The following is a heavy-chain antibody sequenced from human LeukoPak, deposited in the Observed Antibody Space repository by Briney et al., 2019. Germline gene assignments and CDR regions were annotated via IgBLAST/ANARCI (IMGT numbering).Heavy chain of an antibody. CDR1: GFSFESYW. CDR2: IKQDGSEK. J-gene: IGHJ3*02. CDR3: ARGSTGI. D-gene: IGHD2-8*02. V-gene: IGHV3-7*01. Sequence: GGSLRLSCAASGFSFESYWMSWVRQAPGKGLEWVANIKQDGSEKYYVDSVKGRFTTSRDNAKNSLYLQMNSLRAEDTAVYYCARGSTGIWGQGTMVTVSS.